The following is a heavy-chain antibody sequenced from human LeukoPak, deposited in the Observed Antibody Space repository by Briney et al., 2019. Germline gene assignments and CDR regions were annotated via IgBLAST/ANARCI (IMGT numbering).Heavy chain of an antibody. Sequence: SVKVSCKASGGTFSSYAISWVRQAPGQGLEWMGRIIPILGIANYAQKFQGRVTITADKSTSTAYMELSSLRSEDTAVYYCARMIPIQYYYYYGMDVWGQGTTSPSP. CDR1: GGTFSSYA. CDR3: ARMIPIQYYYYYGMDV. J-gene: IGHJ6*02. V-gene: IGHV1-69*04. CDR2: IIPILGIA. D-gene: IGHD4-11*01.